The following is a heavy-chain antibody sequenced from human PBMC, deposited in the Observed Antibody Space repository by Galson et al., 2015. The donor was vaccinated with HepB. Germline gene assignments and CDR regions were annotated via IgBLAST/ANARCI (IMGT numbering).Heavy chain of an antibody. V-gene: IGHV5-51*01. CDR2: LYPGDSDT. J-gene: IGHJ6*02. Sequence: QSGAEVKKPGESLKISCKCSGYSFTSYWICWVRQMPGKGLEWMGNLYPGDSDTRYSPSFQGQVTISAAKSISPAYLQWSSLKASDTAKYYRARQDHGMDVGGQGTTVTVSS. CDR1: GYSFTSYW. CDR3: ARQDHGMDV.